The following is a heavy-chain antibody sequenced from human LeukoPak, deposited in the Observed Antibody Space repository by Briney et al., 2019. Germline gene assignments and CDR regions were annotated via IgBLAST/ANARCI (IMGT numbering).Heavy chain of an antibody. CDR3: ARAFYDIMIGDAFDI. V-gene: IGHV4-30-4*01. J-gene: IGHJ3*02. CDR1: GGSISSGDYY. D-gene: IGHD3-16*01. CDR2: IYYSGNT. Sequence: PSETLSLTCTVSGGSISSGDYYWSWIRQPPGKGLEWIGYIYYSGNTYYNPSLKSRVTISVDTSKNQFSLKLSSVTAADTAVYYCARAFYDIMIGDAFDIWGQGTMVTVSS.